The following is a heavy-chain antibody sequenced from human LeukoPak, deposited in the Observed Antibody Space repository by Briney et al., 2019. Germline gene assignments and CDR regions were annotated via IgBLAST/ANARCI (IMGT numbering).Heavy chain of an antibody. CDR3: ARNPSRVAVPAAPLDY. CDR2: IPYDGSNK. V-gene: IGHV3-30-3*01. J-gene: IGHJ4*01. Sequence: GGSLRLSCAASGFTFSSYAMHWVRQAPGKGLEWVAVIPYDGSNKYYADSVKGRFTISRDNSKNTLYLQMNSLRTEDTAVYYCARNPSRVAVPAAPLDYWGXXXXXTVXX. D-gene: IGHD2-2*01. CDR1: GFTFSSYA.